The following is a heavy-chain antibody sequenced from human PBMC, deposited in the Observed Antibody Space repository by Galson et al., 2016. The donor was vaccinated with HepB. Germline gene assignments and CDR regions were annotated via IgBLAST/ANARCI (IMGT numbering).Heavy chain of an antibody. D-gene: IGHD2-2*03. Sequence: SLRLSCAASGFTFSDYWMHWVRQVPGKGLAWVSHINSDGSITSYADSVKGRFSISRDNAKNTLYLQMNSLRAEDTAVYYCVRAPGYCSTTNCQLWEWGRGTLVTASS. J-gene: IGHJ4*02. CDR3: VRAPGYCSTTNCQLWE. V-gene: IGHV3-74*01. CDR1: GFTFSDYW. CDR2: INSDGSIT.